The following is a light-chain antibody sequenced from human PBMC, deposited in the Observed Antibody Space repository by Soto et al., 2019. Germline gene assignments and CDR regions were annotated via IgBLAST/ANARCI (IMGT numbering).Light chain of an antibody. Sequence: QSVLTQPASVSGSPGQSITISCTGTSSDVGTYEYVSWYQQHPGKVPKLMIYEVSYRPSGVSNRFSGSKSGNTASLSISGLQAEDEADYYCSSLTSSITYVFGTGTKVTV. CDR3: SSLTSSITYV. CDR1: SSDVGTYEY. CDR2: EVS. V-gene: IGLV2-14*01. J-gene: IGLJ1*01.